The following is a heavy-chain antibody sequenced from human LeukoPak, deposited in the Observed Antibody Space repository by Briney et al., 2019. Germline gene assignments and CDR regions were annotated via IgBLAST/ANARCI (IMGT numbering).Heavy chain of an antibody. CDR3: ARGGRDFWSGYID. V-gene: IGHV4-4*02. D-gene: IGHD3-3*01. CDR1: GGSISTNNW. J-gene: IGHJ4*02. CDR2: IYHSGST. Sequence: SGTLSLTCAVSGGSISTNNWWSWVRQPPGKGLEWIGEIYHSGSTNYNPSLKSRVTISVDKSKNQFSLKLSSVTAVDTAVYYCARGGRDFWSGYIDWGQGTLVTVSS.